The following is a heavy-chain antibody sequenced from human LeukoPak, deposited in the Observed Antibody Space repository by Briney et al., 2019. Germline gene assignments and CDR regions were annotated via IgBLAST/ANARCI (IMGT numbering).Heavy chain of an antibody. Sequence: GGSLRLSCAASGFTFSDYYMSWIRQAPGKGLEWVSGINWNGGSTGYADSVKGRFTISRDNAKNSLYLQMNSLRAEDTAVYYCAELGITMIGGVWGKGTTVTISS. V-gene: IGHV3-20*04. CDR2: INWNGGST. J-gene: IGHJ6*04. CDR3: AELGITMIGGV. CDR1: GFTFSDYY. D-gene: IGHD3-10*02.